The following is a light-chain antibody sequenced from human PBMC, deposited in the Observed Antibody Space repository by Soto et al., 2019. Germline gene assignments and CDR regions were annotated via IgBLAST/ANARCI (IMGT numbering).Light chain of an antibody. V-gene: IGLV2-14*01. CDR3: ISYTTSSTLV. CDR1: SSDVGAYKY. CDR2: EVS. Sequence: QSVLTQPASVSGSPGQSITISCSGTSSDVGAYKYVSWYQQHPDKAPKLMIYEVSNRPSGVSNRFSGSKSGNTASLTISGLQADDEADYYCISYTTSSTLVFGGGTKLTVL. J-gene: IGLJ2*01.